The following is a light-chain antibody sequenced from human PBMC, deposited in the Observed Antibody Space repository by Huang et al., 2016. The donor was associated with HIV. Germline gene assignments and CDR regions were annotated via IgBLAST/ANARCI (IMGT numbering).Light chain of an antibody. V-gene: IGKV2-30*02. J-gene: IGKJ1*01. CDR3: MQGTHWWT. CDR2: KVS. CDR1: QSLVHSDGNTY. Sequence: DIVMTQSPLSLPVTLGQPAYISCRSSQSLVHSDGNTYLSWFQQRPGQSPRRLIYKVSSRDSGVPERFSGSGSGTAFTLKISRVEAEDVGVYYCMQGTHWWTFGQGTKVEIK.